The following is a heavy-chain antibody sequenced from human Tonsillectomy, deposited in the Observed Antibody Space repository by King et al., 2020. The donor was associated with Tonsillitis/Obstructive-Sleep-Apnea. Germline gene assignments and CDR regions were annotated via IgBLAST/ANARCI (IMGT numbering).Heavy chain of an antibody. J-gene: IGHJ4*02. Sequence: VQLVESGGGVVQPGRSLRLSCAASGFTFSSYAMHWVRQAPGKGLEWVAVISYDGSNKYYADSVKGRFTIARDNSKNTLYLQMNSRRAEDTAVYYCAGDEVGATTGPFDYWGQGTLVTVSS. CDR3: AGDEVGATTGPFDY. CDR2: ISYDGSNK. D-gene: IGHD1-26*01. V-gene: IGHV3-30*04. CDR1: GFTFSSYA.